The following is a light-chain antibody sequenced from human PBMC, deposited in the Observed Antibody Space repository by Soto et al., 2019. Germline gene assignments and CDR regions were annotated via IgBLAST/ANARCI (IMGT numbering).Light chain of an antibody. CDR2: GAS. CDR3: QQYNNWPRT. J-gene: IGKJ1*01. V-gene: IGKV3-15*01. Sequence: IVGTQAPSTLSVSPVERATLSCRASQSVSSNLAWYQQKPGQAPRLLIYGASTRATDIPTRFSGGGSGTEFTLTISSLQSEDFAVYYCQQYNNWPRTFGQGTKVDI. CDR1: QSVSSN.